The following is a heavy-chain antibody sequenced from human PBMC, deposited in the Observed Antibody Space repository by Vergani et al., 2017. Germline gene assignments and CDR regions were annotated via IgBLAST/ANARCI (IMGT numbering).Heavy chain of an antibody. D-gene: IGHD3-3*01. J-gene: IGHJ5*02. Sequence: QVQLQQWGAGLLKPSETLSLTCAVYGGSFSGYYWGWIRQPPGKGLEWIGSIYYSGSTYYNPSLKSRVTISVDTSKNQFSLKLSSVTAADTAVYYCARRHADFWSGYNWFDPWGQGTLVTVSS. CDR2: IYYSGST. CDR3: ARRHADFWSGYNWFDP. CDR1: GGSFSGYY. V-gene: IGHV4-34*01.